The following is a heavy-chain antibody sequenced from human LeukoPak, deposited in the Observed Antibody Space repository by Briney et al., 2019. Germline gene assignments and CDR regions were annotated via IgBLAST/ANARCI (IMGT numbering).Heavy chain of an antibody. J-gene: IGHJ4*02. CDR1: GYTLTELS. CDR2: FDPEDGET. CDR3: ATAFSPADYDYVWGSYRYDY. V-gene: IGHV1-24*01. Sequence: ASVKVSCKVSGYTLTELSMHWVRQAPGKGLEWMGGFDPEDGETIYAQKFQGRVTMTEDTSTDTAYMELSSLRSEDTAVYCCATAFSPADYDYVWGSYRYDYWGQGTLVTVSS. D-gene: IGHD3-16*02.